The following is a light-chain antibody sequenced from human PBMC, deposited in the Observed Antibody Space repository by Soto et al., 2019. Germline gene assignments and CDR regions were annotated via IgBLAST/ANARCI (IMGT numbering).Light chain of an antibody. CDR2: DVS. CDR3: SSYTSSSTLA. CDR1: SSDVGGYNY. Sequence: QSALTQPASVSGSPGQSLTISCTGTSSDVGGYNYVSWYQQHPGKAPKLMIYDVSNRPSGVSNRFSGSKSGNTASLTISGLQAEDEADYYCSSYTSSSTLAFGGGTKLTVL. J-gene: IGLJ2*01. V-gene: IGLV2-14*01.